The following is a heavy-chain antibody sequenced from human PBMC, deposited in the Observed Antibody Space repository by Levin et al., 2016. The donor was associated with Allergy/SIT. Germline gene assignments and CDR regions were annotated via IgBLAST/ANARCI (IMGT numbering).Heavy chain of an antibody. CDR3: ARDLRWYGMDV. CDR1: GFTFSSYW. D-gene: IGHD2-15*01. V-gene: IGHV3-7*01. CDR2: IKQDGSEK. Sequence: GESLKISCAASGFTFSSYWMSWVRQAPGKGLEWVANIKQDGSEKYYVDSVKGRFTISRDNAKNSLYLQMNSLRAEDTAVYYCARDLRWYGMDVWGQGTTVTVSS. J-gene: IGHJ6*02.